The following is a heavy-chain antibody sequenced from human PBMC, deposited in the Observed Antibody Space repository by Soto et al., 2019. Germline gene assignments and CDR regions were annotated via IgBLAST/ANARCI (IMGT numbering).Heavy chain of an antibody. Sequence: EASVKVSCKASGYTFTCYYMHWVRQAPGQGLEWMGWISAYNGNTNYAQKLQGRVTMTTDTSTSTAYMELRSLRSDDTAVYYCARSLGSAPNWFDPWGQGTLVTVSS. CDR3: ARSLGSAPNWFDP. J-gene: IGHJ5*02. V-gene: IGHV1-18*04. D-gene: IGHD2-15*01. CDR2: ISAYNGNT. CDR1: GYTFTCYY.